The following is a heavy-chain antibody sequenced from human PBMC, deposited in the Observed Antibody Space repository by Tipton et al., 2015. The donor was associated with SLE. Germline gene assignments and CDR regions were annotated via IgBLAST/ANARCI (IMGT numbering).Heavy chain of an antibody. CDR3: ARGHLGSGYSDAFDI. V-gene: IGHV1-69*01. CDR1: GGTFSSYA. Sequence: QLVQSGAEVKKPGSSVKVSCKASGGTFSSYAINCVRQAPGQGLEWMGGIIPIFGTANYAQKFQGRVTITADESTSTAYMELSSLRSEDTAVNYCARGHLGSGYSDAFDIWGKGTMVTVTS. D-gene: IGHD3-3*01. CDR2: IIPIFGTA. J-gene: IGHJ3*02.